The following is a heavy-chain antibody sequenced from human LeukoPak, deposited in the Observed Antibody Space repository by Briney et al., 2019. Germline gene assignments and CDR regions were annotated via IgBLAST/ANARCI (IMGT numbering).Heavy chain of an antibody. CDR1: GGSISSGGYS. CDR3: ARKYRSSITGTSGEFDY. D-gene: IGHD1-20*01. V-gene: IGHV4-31*03. CDR2: IYYSGST. Sequence: KPSETLSLTCTVSGGSISSGGYSWSWIRQPPGKGLEWIGYIYYSGSTYYNPSLKSRVTISVDTSKNQFSLKLSSVTAADTAVYYCARKYRSSITGTSGEFDYWGQGTLVTVSS. J-gene: IGHJ4*02.